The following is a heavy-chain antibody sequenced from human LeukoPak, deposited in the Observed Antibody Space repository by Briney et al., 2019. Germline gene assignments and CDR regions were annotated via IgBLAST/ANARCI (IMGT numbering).Heavy chain of an antibody. J-gene: IGHJ4*02. CDR2: IYYSGST. D-gene: IGHD6-19*01. CDR3: ARGSSGWSYYFDY. CDR1: GGSISSSSYY. Sequence: SETLSLTCTVSGGSISSSSYYWGWIRQPPGKGLEWIGSIYYSGSTYYNPSLKSRVTISVDTSKNQFSLKLSSVTAADTAVYYCARGSSGWSYYFDYRGQGTLVTVSS. V-gene: IGHV4-39*01.